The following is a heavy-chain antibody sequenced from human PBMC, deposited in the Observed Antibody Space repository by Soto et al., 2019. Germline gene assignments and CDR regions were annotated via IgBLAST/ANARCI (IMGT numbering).Heavy chain of an antibody. CDR3: ARPYGGRLLNWFDP. CDR2: INAGNGNT. Sequence: QVQLVQSGAEVKKPGASVKVSCKASGYTFTSYAMHRVRQAPGQRLEWMGWINAGNGNTKYSQKFQGRVTITRDTSASTAYMELSSLRSEDTAVYYCARPYGGRLLNWFDPWGQGTLVTVSS. V-gene: IGHV1-3*01. J-gene: IGHJ5*02. CDR1: GYTFTSYA. D-gene: IGHD4-17*01.